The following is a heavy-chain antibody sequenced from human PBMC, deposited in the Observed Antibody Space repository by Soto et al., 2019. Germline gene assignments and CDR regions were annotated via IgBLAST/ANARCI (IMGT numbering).Heavy chain of an antibody. CDR3: TTGLCGSTYYIDS. Sequence: PGGSLRLSCAASGFTFDDYVMHWVRQAPGKGLEWVSGISWNGRTRDYADSVKGRFTISRDNAKNSLYLQMNSLRDEDTALYYCTTGLCGSTYYIDSWRLGTLVTVSS. V-gene: IGHV3-9*01. J-gene: IGHJ4*02. CDR2: ISWNGRTR. D-gene: IGHD2-2*01. CDR1: GFTFDDYV.